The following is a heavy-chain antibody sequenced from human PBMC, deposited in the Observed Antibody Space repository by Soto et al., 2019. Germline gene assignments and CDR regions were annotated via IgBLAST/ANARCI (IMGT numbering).Heavy chain of an antibody. CDR2: ISYDGSNK. J-gene: IGHJ5*02. Sequence: PGGSLRLSCAASGFTFSSYGMHWVRQAPGKGLEWVAVISYDGSNKYYADSVKGRFTISRDNSKNTLYLQMNSLRAEDTAVYYCAKEMNTMVRGVNWFDPWGQGTLVTVSS. CDR3: AKEMNTMVRGVNWFDP. V-gene: IGHV3-30*18. D-gene: IGHD3-10*01. CDR1: GFTFSSYG.